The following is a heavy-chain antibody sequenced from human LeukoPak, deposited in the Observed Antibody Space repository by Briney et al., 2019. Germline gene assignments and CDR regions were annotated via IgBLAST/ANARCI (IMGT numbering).Heavy chain of an antibody. CDR1: GDSVSSNSAA. CDR3: ARDGRDGYRDFYYMDV. J-gene: IGHJ6*03. Sequence: SQTLSLTCAISGDSVSSNSAAWNWIRQSPSRGLEWLGRTYYRSKWYNDYAVSVKSRITINPDTSKNQFSLQLNSVAPEDTAVYYCARDGRDGYRDFYYMDVWGKGTTVTVSS. D-gene: IGHD5-24*01. V-gene: IGHV6-1*01. CDR2: TYYRSKWYN.